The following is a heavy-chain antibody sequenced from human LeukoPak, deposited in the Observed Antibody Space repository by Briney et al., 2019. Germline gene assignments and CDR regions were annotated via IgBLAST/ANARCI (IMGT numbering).Heavy chain of an antibody. CDR2: INSDGGST. CDR1: EFTFSSYW. D-gene: IGHD5-24*01. Sequence: GGSLRLSCTASEFTFSSYWMHWVRQAPGKGLVWVSRINSDGGSTSYADSVKGRFTTSRDNAKNTLYLQMNSLRAEDTAVYYCARRIQGMAPYYFDYWGQGTLVTVSS. V-gene: IGHV3-74*01. J-gene: IGHJ4*02. CDR3: ARRIQGMAPYYFDY.